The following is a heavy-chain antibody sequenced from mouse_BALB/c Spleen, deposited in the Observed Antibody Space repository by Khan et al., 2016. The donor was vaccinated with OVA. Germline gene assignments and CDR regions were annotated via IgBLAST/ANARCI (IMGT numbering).Heavy chain of an antibody. CDR1: GYTFTDYA. Sequence: QVQLQQSGAELVRPGVSVKISCKGSGYTFTDYAMHWVKQSHAKSLEWIGVISTYYGDVDYSQKFKGTATMTVDRSSSTAYMELARLTSEDSSIYYCASFCKFAYWGQGTLVTVSA. CDR2: ISTYYGDV. V-gene: IGHV1S137*01. J-gene: IGHJ3*01. CDR3: ASFCKFAY.